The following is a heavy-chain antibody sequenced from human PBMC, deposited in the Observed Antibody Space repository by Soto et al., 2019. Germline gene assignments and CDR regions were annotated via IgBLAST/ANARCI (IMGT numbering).Heavy chain of an antibody. D-gene: IGHD1-1*01. CDR1: GFTFSSYG. V-gene: IGHV3-30*18. CDR2: ISYDGSNK. J-gene: IGHJ4*02. CDR3: AKDLAGGVSFPRTLDY. Sequence: QVQLVESGGGVVQPGRSLRLSCAASGFTFSSYGMHWVRQAPGKGLEWVAVISYDGSNKYYADSVKGRFTISRDNSKNTLYLQMNSLRAEDTAVYYCAKDLAGGVSFPRTLDYWGQGTLVTVSS.